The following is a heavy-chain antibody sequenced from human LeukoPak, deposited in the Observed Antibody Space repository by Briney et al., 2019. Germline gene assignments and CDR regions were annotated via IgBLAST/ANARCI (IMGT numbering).Heavy chain of an antibody. CDR2: IYYSGST. Sequence: NPSETLSLTCTVSGGSISSSSYYWGGIRQPPGKGREWIGSIYYSGSTYYNPSLTSRVTISVDTSKNQFSLKLSSVTAADTAVYYCARQNADIVLMVYASYFDYWGQGTLVTVSS. V-gene: IGHV4-39*01. CDR3: ARQNADIVLMVYASYFDY. CDR1: GGSISSSSYY. J-gene: IGHJ4*02. D-gene: IGHD2-8*01.